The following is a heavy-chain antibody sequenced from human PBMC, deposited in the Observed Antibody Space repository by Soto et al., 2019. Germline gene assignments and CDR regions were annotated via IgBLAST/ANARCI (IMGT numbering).Heavy chain of an antibody. CDR1: GFTFSNAW. J-gene: IGHJ4*02. CDR3: TTAHYCSGGSCIDY. Sequence: EVQLVESGGGLVKPGGSLRLSCAASGFTFSNAWMSWVRQAPGKGLEWVGRIKSKTDGGTTDYAAPVKGRFTISRDDSKNTLYLQMNSLKTEDTAVYYCTTAHYCSGGSCIDYWGQGTLVTVSS. D-gene: IGHD2-15*01. CDR2: IKSKTDGGTT. V-gene: IGHV3-15*01.